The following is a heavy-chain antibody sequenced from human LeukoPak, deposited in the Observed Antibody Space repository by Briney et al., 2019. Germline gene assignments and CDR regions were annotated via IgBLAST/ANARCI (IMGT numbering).Heavy chain of an antibody. CDR2: IYYSGST. Sequence: SETLSLTCTVSGGSISSSSYYWGWIRQPPGKGLEWIGSIYYSGSTYYNPSLKSRVTISVDTSKNQFSLKLSSVTAADTAVYYCARALRLYSYYYGSGSYYNVQYWFDPWGQGTLVTVSS. CDR1: GGSISSSSYY. D-gene: IGHD3-10*01. J-gene: IGHJ5*02. CDR3: ARALRLYSYYYGSGSYYNVQYWFDP. V-gene: IGHV4-39*07.